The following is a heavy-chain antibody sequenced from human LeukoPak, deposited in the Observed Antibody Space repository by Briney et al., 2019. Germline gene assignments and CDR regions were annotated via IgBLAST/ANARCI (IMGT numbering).Heavy chain of an antibody. CDR3: ARAFRGVLRYFDWLP. Sequence: SETLSLTCTVSDDSTSTAYWSWIRQPPGKGLEWIGEINHSGSTNYNPSLKSRVTISVDTSKNQFSLKLSSVTAADTAVYYCARAFRGVLRYFDWLPWGQGTLVTVSS. D-gene: IGHD3-9*01. V-gene: IGHV4-34*01. CDR2: INHSGST. CDR1: DDSTSTAY. J-gene: IGHJ5*02.